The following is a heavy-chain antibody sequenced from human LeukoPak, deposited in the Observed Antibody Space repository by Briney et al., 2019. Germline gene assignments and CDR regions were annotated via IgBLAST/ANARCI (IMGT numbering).Heavy chain of an antibody. CDR3: ARFSGPGMQHYYYYMDV. Sequence: GESLRLSCAASGFSVSMKYMTWVRQAPGKGLEWVSVIFSGGTTYCADSVKGRFTVSRDNSKNMMYLQMNSLRAEDAAVYYCARFSGPGMQHYYYYMDVWGTGTTVTVSS. D-gene: IGHD3-10*01. CDR1: GFSVSMKY. CDR2: IFSGGTT. J-gene: IGHJ6*03. V-gene: IGHV3-53*01.